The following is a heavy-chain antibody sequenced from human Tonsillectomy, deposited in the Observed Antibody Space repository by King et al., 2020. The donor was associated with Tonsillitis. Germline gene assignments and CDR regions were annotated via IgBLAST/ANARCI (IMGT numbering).Heavy chain of an antibody. J-gene: IGHJ5*02. Sequence: QLVQSGAEVKKPGESLKISCKGSGYSFTNYWIGWVRHMPGKGLDWMGIIYPGDSDTRYSPSFQGQVTISAAKSISTAYLQWSSLRAADTAMYYCAGGGLDPTPWWFDHWGQGTLVTVSS. V-gene: IGHV5-51*01. CDR3: AGGGLDPTPWWFDH. CDR1: GYSFTNYW. CDR2: IYPGDSDT. D-gene: IGHD3/OR15-3a*01.